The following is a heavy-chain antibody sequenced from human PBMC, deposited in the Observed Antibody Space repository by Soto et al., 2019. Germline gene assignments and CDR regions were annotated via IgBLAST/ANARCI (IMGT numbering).Heavy chain of an antibody. CDR3: ARGLRNYYGVDV. CDR1: GFTFSDYW. J-gene: IGHJ6*02. V-gene: IGHV3-74*01. Sequence: EVQLVESGGGLVQPGGSLRLSCVASGFTFSDYWMHWVRQAPGKGLVWASRIKFDGSFTSHADSVKGRFTISRDNARNTVHLQMDSLRAEDTGMYYCARGLRNYYGVDVWGQGTTVTVSS. CDR2: IKFDGSFT. D-gene: IGHD4-17*01.